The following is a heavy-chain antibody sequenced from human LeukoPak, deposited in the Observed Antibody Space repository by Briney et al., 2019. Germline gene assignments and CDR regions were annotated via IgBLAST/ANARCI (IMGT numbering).Heavy chain of an antibody. V-gene: IGHV4-61*01. CDR3: ARDLGYSYGDY. CDR1: GSSISSGYY. D-gene: IGHD5-18*01. J-gene: IGHJ4*02. Sequence: SETLSLTCAVSGSSISSGYYWGWIRQPPGKGLEWIGYIYYSGSTNYNPSLKSRVTISVDTSKNQFSLKLSSVTAADTAVYYCARDLGYSYGDYWGQGTLVTVSS. CDR2: IYYSGST.